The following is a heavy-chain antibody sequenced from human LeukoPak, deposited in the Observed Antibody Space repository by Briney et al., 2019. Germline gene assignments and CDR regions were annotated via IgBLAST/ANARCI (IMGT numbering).Heavy chain of an antibody. Sequence: PSETLSLTCAVSGGSISSYYWSWIRQPAGKGLEWIGLIYTSGSTNYNPSLKSRVTMSVDTSENQFSLKLSSVTAADTAVYYCARDGEYVGFDPWGQGTLVTVSS. D-gene: IGHD3-10*01. J-gene: IGHJ5*02. CDR2: IYTSGST. V-gene: IGHV4-4*07. CDR3: ARDGEYVGFDP. CDR1: GGSISSYY.